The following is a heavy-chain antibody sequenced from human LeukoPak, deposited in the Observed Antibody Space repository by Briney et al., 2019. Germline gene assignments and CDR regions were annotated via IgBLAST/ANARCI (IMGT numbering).Heavy chain of an antibody. J-gene: IGHJ5*02. CDR2: INPNSGGP. Sequence: ASVKVSCKASGYTFIDYYMHWVRQAPGQGLEWMGWINPNSGGPNYAQKFQGRVTMTRDTSISTAYMEMSRLRSDDTAVYYCARDVSAGGTNWFDPWGQGTLVTVSS. CDR1: GYTFIDYY. V-gene: IGHV1-2*02. CDR3: ARDVSAGGTNWFDP. D-gene: IGHD3-16*01.